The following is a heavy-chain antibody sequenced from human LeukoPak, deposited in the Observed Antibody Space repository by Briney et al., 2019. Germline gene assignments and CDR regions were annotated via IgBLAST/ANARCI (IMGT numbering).Heavy chain of an antibody. V-gene: IGHV4-59*01. CDR1: GVSISSYY. CDR3: ARVSNYDRSGYYYALYYYMDV. CDR2: IYYSGST. Sequence: SETLSLTCTVSGVSISSYYWSWIRQPPGKGLEWIGYIYYSGSTNYNPSLKSRVTISVDTSKHQFSLQLSSVTAADKAVYYCARVSNYDRSGYYYALYYYMDVWGKGTTVTVSS. J-gene: IGHJ6*03. D-gene: IGHD3-22*01.